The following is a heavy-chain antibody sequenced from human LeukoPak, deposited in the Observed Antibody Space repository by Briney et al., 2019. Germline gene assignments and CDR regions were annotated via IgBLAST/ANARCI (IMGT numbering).Heavy chain of an antibody. CDR1: GFTFSSYG. Sequence: GGSLRLSCAASGFTFSSYGMHWVRQAPGKGLEWVAVISYDGSNKYYADSVKGRSTISRDNSKNTLYLQMNSLRAEDTAVYYCAKGGYSYDIDYYYGMDVWGQGTTVTVSS. D-gene: IGHD5-18*01. V-gene: IGHV3-30*18. J-gene: IGHJ6*02. CDR3: AKGGYSYDIDYYYGMDV. CDR2: ISYDGSNK.